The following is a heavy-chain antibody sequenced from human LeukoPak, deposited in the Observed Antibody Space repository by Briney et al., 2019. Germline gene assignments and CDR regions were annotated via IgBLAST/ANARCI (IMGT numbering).Heavy chain of an antibody. J-gene: IGHJ4*02. V-gene: IGHV3-74*01. CDR1: GFTFSSYW. D-gene: IGHD6-13*01. CDR3: AKKGTTSSWYYFDY. CDR2: INSDGSNT. Sequence: GGSLGLSCAASGFTFSSYWMHWVRQAPGKGLVWVSRINSDGSNTRCADSVKGRFTISRDNAKNTLYLQMNSLRAEDTAVYYCAKKGTTSSWYYFDYWGQGTLVTVSS.